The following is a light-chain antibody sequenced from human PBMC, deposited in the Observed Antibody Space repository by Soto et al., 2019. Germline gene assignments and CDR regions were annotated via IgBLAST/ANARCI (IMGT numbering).Light chain of an antibody. CDR3: QSYDGSLSGPVV. CDR1: RSNIGAGFD. CDR2: DNN. J-gene: IGLJ2*01. Sequence: QSVLTQPPSGSGAPGQRVTISFTGTRSNIGAGFDVHWYQQLPGTAPKLLIYDNNNRPSGVPDRFSGSKSGTSASLAITGLQAEDEADYYCQSYDGSLSGPVVFGGGTKLTVL. V-gene: IGLV1-40*01.